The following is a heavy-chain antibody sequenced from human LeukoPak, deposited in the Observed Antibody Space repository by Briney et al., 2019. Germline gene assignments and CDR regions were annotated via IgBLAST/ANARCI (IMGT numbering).Heavy chain of an antibody. D-gene: IGHD3-22*01. V-gene: IGHV3-48*04. J-gene: IGHJ4*02. CDR3: AREKLSFFDSSGYFDY. CDR2: ISSSGSAI. Sequence: GGSLRLSCAASGFTFSNYSMNWVRQAPGKGLEWVSFISSSGSAIHYADSVRGRFTISRDNAKNSLYLQMSRLRAEDTAVYYCAREKLSFFDSSGYFDYWGQGTLVTVSS. CDR1: GFTFSNYS.